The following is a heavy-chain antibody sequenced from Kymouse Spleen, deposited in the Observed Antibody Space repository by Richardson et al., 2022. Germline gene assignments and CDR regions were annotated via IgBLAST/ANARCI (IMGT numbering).Heavy chain of an antibody. CDR3: ASPGYSSGWYYYYYGMDV. D-gene: IGHD6-19*01. CDR2: IYYSGST. V-gene: IGHV4-39*01. CDR1: GGSISSSSYY. J-gene: IGHJ6*02. Sequence: QLQLQESGPGLVKPSETLSLTCTVSGGSISSSSYYWGWIRQPPGKGLEWIGSIYYSGSTYYNPSLKSRVTISVDTSKNQFSLKLSSVTAADTAVYYCASPGYSSGWYYYYYGMDVWGQGTTVTVSS.